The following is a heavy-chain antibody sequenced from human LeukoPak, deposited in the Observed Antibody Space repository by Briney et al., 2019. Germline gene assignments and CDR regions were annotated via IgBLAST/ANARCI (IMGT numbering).Heavy chain of an antibody. CDR3: ARDSSSEYFDY. CDR2: ISYSGST. Sequence: PSETLSLTCTVSGGSISSYYWSWIRQPPGKGLEWIGYISYSGSTNYNPSLKSRVTISVDTSKIQFSLKLSSVTAADTAVYYSARDSSSEYFDYWGQGTLVTVSS. D-gene: IGHD3-3*01. V-gene: IGHV4-59*01. J-gene: IGHJ4*02. CDR1: GGSISSYY.